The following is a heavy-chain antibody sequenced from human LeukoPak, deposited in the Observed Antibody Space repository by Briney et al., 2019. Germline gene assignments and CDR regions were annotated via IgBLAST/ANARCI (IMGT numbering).Heavy chain of an antibody. CDR2: MSASGSPI. Sequence: QPGGSLRLSCTASGFACSDREMNWVRQAPGKGLEWISYMSASGSPIDYADSVKGRFTVSRDSAKNSLYLQMNSLRAEDTAIYYCARGGYCSGGLCYWFNAFDIWGQGTMVTVSS. CDR3: ARGGYCSGGLCYWFNAFDI. J-gene: IGHJ3*02. D-gene: IGHD2-15*01. V-gene: IGHV3-48*03. CDR1: GFACSDRE.